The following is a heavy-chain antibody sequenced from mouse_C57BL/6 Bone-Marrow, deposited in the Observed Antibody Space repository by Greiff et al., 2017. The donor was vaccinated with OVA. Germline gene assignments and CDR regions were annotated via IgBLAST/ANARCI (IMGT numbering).Heavy chain of an antibody. CDR1: GYSITSGYY. CDR3: ARDRYSDWYFDV. V-gene: IGHV3-6*01. CDR2: ISYDGSN. D-gene: IGHD2-12*01. J-gene: IGHJ1*03. Sequence: EVKVEESGPGLVKPSQSLSLTCSVTGYSITSGYYWNWIRQFPGNKLEWMGYISYDGSNNYNPSLKNRISITRDTSKNQFFLKLNSVTTEDTATYYCARDRYSDWYFDVWGTGTTVTVSS.